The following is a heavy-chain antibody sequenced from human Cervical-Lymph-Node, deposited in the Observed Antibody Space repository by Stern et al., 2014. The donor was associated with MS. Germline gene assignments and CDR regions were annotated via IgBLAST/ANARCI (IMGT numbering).Heavy chain of an antibody. CDR3: AREKGACSGDDCDVTFDS. D-gene: IGHD2-21*02. V-gene: IGHV3-33*01. Sequence: GGGGGGVGPPGESLGPSWTAAGVAFRRAGLHWGPPSSGQGVGGGGGRWDGGTNEKYEDSVKGRFTISRDNSKNSLYLEMNSLRVEDTAVYYCAREKGACSGDDCDVTFDSWGQGTLVTVSS. CDR2: RWDGGTNE. J-gene: IGHJ4*02. CDR1: GVAFRRAG.